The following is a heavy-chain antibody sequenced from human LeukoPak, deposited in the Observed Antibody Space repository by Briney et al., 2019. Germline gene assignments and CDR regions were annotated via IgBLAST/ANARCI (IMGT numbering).Heavy chain of an antibody. CDR1: GGTFSSYA. V-gene: IGHV1-69*05. J-gene: IGHJ4*02. CDR3: ARGLKYFDWLLPDY. Sequence: SVKVSCKASGGTFSSYAISWVRQAPGQGLEWMGRIIPIFGTANYAQKFQGRVTITTDESTSTAYMELSSLRSEDTAVYYCARGLKYFDWLLPDYWGQGTLVTVSS. CDR2: IIPIFGTA. D-gene: IGHD3-9*01.